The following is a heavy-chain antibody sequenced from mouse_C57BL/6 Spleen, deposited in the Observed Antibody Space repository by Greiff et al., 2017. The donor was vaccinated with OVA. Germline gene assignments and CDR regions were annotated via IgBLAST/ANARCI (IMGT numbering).Heavy chain of an antibody. J-gene: IGHJ3*01. CDR3: ARGGDSSGYGTWFAY. Sequence: QVQLQQPGAELVKPGASVKLSCKASGYTFTSYWMHWVKQRPGQGLEWIGMIHPNSGSTNYNEKFKSKATLTVDKSSSTAYMQLSSLTSEDSAVYYCARGGDSSGYGTWFAYWGQGTLVTVSA. CDR2: IHPNSGST. V-gene: IGHV1-64*01. D-gene: IGHD3-2*02. CDR1: GYTFTSYW.